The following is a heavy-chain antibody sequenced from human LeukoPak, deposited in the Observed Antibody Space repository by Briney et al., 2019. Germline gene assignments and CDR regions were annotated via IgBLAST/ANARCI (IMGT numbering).Heavy chain of an antibody. J-gene: IGHJ4*02. CDR2: ISSSSSLI. Sequence: TGGSLRLSCAASGFTFSSSDMDWVRQAPGKGLEWVASISSSSSLIYYADSVKGRFTISRDNAKNSQYLQMNSLRAEDTAVYFCAKEGRSTTPGYWGQGTLVTVSS. CDR1: GFTFSSSD. V-gene: IGHV3-21*01. CDR3: AKEGRSTTPGY. D-gene: IGHD6-13*01.